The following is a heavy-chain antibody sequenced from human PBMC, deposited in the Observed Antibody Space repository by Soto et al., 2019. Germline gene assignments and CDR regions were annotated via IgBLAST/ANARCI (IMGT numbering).Heavy chain of an antibody. CDR2: IYHVGIT. CDR3: ARLYYDILTGSPNWFXP. D-gene: IGHD3-9*01. J-gene: IGHJ5*02. CDR1: GGSVSSTQW. Sequence: SETLSLTCAVSGGSVSSTQWWTWVRQAPGKGLGWLGDIYHVGITKYNPALKSRVTISVDTSKNQFSLKLSSVTAADTAVYYCARLYYDILTGSPNWFXPWCQGTLVTVSS. V-gene: IGHV4-4*02.